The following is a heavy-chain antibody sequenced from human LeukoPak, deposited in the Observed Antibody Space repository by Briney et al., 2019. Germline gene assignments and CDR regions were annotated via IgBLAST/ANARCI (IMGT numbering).Heavy chain of an antibody. CDR2: TYYTSKWYN. Sequence: SQTLSLTCAISGDSVSTNSVAWNWIRQSPSRGLEWLGRTYYTSKWYNDFSVSMKSRITINPDTSKNQFSLQLSSVTPEDTAVYFCARGRAAYYGMDVWGQGTTVTVSS. CDR3: ARGRAAYYGMDV. CDR1: GDSVSTNSVA. D-gene: IGHD6-25*01. V-gene: IGHV6-1*01. J-gene: IGHJ6*02.